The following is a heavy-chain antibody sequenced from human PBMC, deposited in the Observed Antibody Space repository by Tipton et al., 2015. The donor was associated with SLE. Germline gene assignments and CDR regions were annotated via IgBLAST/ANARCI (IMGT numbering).Heavy chain of an antibody. D-gene: IGHD1-26*01. CDR2: IYSSGST. J-gene: IGHJ4*02. CDR3: ASLGRIQDY. Sequence: TLSLTCTVSGGSISSGSYYWSWIRQPAGKGLEWIGRIYSSGSTNYNPSLKSRVTISVDTSKNQFSLKLTSVTAADTAIYYCASLGRIQDYWGQGTLVTVSS. V-gene: IGHV4-61*02. CDR1: GGSISSGSYY.